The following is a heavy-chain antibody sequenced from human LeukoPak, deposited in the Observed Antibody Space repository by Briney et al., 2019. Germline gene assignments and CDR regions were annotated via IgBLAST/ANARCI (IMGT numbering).Heavy chain of an antibody. Sequence: SVKVSCKASGGTFSSYAISWVRQAPGQGLEWMGGIIPIFGTANYVRKFQGRVTITADESTSTAYMELSSLRSEDTAVYYCARSRSVYYYYGMDVWGQGTTVTVSS. J-gene: IGHJ6*02. CDR1: GGTFSSYA. CDR2: IIPIFGTA. D-gene: IGHD1-14*01. CDR3: ARSRSVYYYYGMDV. V-gene: IGHV1-69*13.